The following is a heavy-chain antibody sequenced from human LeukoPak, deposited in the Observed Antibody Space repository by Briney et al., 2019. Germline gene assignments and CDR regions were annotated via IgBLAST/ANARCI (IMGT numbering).Heavy chain of an antibody. V-gene: IGHV3-48*01. CDR3: ARDDPFYYNISGGDLT. Sequence: PGGSLRLSCSASGFTFSTYALNWVRQAPGKGLEWVSYISSSGNTIYYADSVKGRFTISRDDAKNSLSLQMSSLSLEDTAVYFCARDDPFYYNISGGDLTWGQGTMVTISS. CDR1: GFTFSTYA. D-gene: IGHD3-22*01. CDR2: ISSSGNTI. J-gene: IGHJ3*01.